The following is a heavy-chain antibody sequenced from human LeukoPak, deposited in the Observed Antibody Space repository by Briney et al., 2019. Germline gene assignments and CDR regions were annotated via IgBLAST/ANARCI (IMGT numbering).Heavy chain of an antibody. Sequence: TGGSLRLSCAASGFSFSDYWMHWVRQAPGKGLVWVSRINTDGSSTSYADSVKGRFTISRDNAKNTLYLQMNSLRAEDTAVYYCARGSRSRDGYSSAYWGQGTLVTVSS. D-gene: IGHD5-24*01. V-gene: IGHV3-74*01. CDR2: INTDGSST. J-gene: IGHJ4*02. CDR3: ARGSRSRDGYSSAY. CDR1: GFSFSDYW.